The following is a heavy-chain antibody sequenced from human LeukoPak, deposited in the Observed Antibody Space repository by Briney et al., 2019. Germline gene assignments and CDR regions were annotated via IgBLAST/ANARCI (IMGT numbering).Heavy chain of an antibody. D-gene: IGHD3-3*01. CDR3: AKDRADYDFWSGLGN. Sequence: GGSLRLSCAASGFTFSSYGMHWVRQVPGKGLEWVAVISYDGSNKYYGDSVKGRFTISRDSSKNTLYLQMNSLRAEDTAVFYCAKDRADYDFWSGLGNWGQGTLVTVSS. V-gene: IGHV3-30*18. CDR2: ISYDGSNK. J-gene: IGHJ4*02. CDR1: GFTFSSYG.